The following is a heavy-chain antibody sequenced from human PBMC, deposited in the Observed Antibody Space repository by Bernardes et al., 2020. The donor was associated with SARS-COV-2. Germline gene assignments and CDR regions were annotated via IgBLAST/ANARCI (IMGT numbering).Heavy chain of an antibody. CDR3: ARVHYGPGSYYNEAFDI. V-gene: IGHV4-61*02. CDR1: GDSISSGRHY. D-gene: IGHD3-10*01. CDR2: IYKSGSI. J-gene: IGHJ3*02. Sequence: SETLSLTCTVSGDSISSGRHYWSWIRQPAGKGLECLGRIYKSGSINYNPSLKSRVTISVDTSKNQFSLKLSSVTAADTAVYYCARVHYGPGSYYNEAFDIWGQGTMVTVSS.